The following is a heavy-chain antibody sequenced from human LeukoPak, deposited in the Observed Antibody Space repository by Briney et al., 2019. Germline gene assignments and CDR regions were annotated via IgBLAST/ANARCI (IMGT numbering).Heavy chain of an antibody. CDR1: GGSISSYY. J-gene: IGHJ4*02. Sequence: PSETLSLTCTVSGGSISSYYWSWIRQPPGTGLEWIGYISYSGRTNYNPSLKSRVTISVDTSKNQFSLRLSSVTAADTAVYYCARKTGDLYYFDYWGQGTLVTVSS. V-gene: IGHV4-59*01. CDR2: ISYSGRT. D-gene: IGHD7-27*01. CDR3: ARKTGDLYYFDY.